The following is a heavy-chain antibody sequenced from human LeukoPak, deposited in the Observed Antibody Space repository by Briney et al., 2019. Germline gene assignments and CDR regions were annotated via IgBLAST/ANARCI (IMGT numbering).Heavy chain of an antibody. CDR2: IFPSGGEI. Sequence: GGSLRLSCAASGFTFSTFAMIWVRQPPGKGLEWVSSIFPSGGEIHYADSVKGRFTISRDNSKNTLYLQMNSLRAEDTAVYYCAKMPPDYYDSSGLAYWGQGTLVTVSS. V-gene: IGHV3-23*01. CDR3: AKMPPDYYDSSGLAY. D-gene: IGHD3-22*01. CDR1: GFTFSTFA. J-gene: IGHJ4*02.